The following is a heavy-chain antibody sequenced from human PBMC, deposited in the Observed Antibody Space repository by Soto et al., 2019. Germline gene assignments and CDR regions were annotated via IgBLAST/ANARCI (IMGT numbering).Heavy chain of an antibody. V-gene: IGHV3-23*04. CDR2: SGSGGST. D-gene: IGHD2-21*01. J-gene: IGHJ4*02. Sequence: EVQLVESGGGLIQPGGSLRLSCAVSGFTVSYNYMNWVRQAPGKGLEWVSVTSGSGGSTYYADSVKGRFTISRDNSKNTLYLQMDSLRAEDTAVYYCAKVIVVIAAAGDYFDHWGQGTLATVSS. CDR3: AKVIVVIAAAGDYFDH. CDR1: GFTVSYNY.